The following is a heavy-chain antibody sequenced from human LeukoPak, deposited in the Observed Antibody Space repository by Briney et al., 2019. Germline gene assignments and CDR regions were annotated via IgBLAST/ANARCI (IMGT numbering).Heavy chain of an antibody. CDR3: ARDHPDIVVVPAAMGF. J-gene: IGHJ4*02. Sequence: ASVKVSCKASGGTFSSYTISWVRQAPGQGLEWMGRINPNSGGTNYAQKFQGRVTMTRDTSISTAYMELSRLRSDDTAVYYCARDHPDIVVVPAAMGFWGQGTLVTVSS. CDR1: GGTFSSYT. V-gene: IGHV1-2*06. D-gene: IGHD2-2*01. CDR2: INPNSGGT.